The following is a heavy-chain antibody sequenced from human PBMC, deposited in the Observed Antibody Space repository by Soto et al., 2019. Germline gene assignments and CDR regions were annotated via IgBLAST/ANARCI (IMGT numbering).Heavy chain of an antibody. CDR2: TYYSGST. J-gene: IGHJ6*02. Sequence: QVQLQESGPGLVKPSQTLSLTCTVSGGSISSGGYYWSWIRQHPGKGLEWIGYTYYSGSTYYNPSRKSLVTISVDTTKNPFSLKLSSVTAADTAVYYCAREGRNWKRWGMDVWGQGTTVTVSS. CDR3: AREGRNWKRWGMDV. D-gene: IGHD1-1*01. V-gene: IGHV4-31*01. CDR1: GGSISSGGYY.